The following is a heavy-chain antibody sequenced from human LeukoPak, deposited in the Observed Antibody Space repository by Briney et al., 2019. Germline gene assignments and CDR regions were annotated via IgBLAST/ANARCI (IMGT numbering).Heavy chain of an antibody. J-gene: IGHJ4*02. V-gene: IGHV3-11*01. D-gene: IGHD3-9*01. CDR1: GFTFRDLY. CDR2: ISSGGTTT. CDR3: ARRRAGYYVDY. Sequence: PGGSLRLSCTASGFTFRDLYMDWIRLAPGKGLQWVSSISSGGTTTYYADSVKGRFTISRDNAKNSLYLQMNTLRAEDTAVYCCARRRAGYYVDYWGQGTLVTVSS.